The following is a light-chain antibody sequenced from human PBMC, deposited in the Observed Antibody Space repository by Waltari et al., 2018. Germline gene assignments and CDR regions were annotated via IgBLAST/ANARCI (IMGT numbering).Light chain of an antibody. CDR1: QSVSRA. CDR2: GAS. CDR3: QHYLRLPVT. V-gene: IGKV3-20*01. Sequence: EIVLTQSPDTLSLSLGERATVSCRARQSVSRALAWYQQKPGQAPRLLIYGASTRATGIPDRFSGSGSETDFSLTISRLEPDDFAVYYCQHYLRLPVTFGQGTTVEI. J-gene: IGKJ1*01.